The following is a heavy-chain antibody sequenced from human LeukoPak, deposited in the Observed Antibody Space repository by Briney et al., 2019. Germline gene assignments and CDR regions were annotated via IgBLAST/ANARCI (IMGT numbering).Heavy chain of an antibody. V-gene: IGHV1-8*01. J-gene: IGHJ4*02. CDR3: ARRPVSGWRWEYYFDY. CDR2: MNPNSGNT. CDR1: GYTFTSYD. D-gene: IGHD6-19*01. Sequence: ASVKVSCKASGYTFTSYDINWVRQATGQGLEWMGWMNPNSGNTGYAQKFQGRVTMTRNTSISTAYMELSSLRSDDTAVYYCARRPVSGWRWEYYFDYWGQGTLVTVSS.